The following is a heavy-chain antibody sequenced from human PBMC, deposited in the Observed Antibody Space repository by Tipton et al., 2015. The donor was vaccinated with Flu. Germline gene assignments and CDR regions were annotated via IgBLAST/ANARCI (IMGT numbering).Heavy chain of an antibody. CDR3: ARAPIGTYGSGSYYNI. D-gene: IGHD3-10*01. Sequence: TLSLTCTVSGDSISSGSYYWSWIRQPAGKGLEWIGRTYTHVNTNYNPSLKSRVTIAVDTSKNHFSLKLSSVTVADTAVYFCARAPIGTYGSGSYYNIWGQGTLVTVSS. V-gene: IGHV4-61*02. CDR1: GDSISSGSYY. J-gene: IGHJ4*02. CDR2: TYTHVNT.